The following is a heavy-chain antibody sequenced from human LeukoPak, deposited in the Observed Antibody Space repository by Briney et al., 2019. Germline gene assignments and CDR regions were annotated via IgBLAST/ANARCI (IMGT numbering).Heavy chain of an antibody. CDR1: GGSISSYY. D-gene: IGHD6-25*01. Sequence: NTSETLSLTCTVSGGSISSYYWSWIRQPPGKGLEWIGYIYYSGSTNYNPSLKSRVTISVDTSKNQFSLKLSSVTAADTAVYYCARLGGPAATLDYWGQGTLVTVSS. V-gene: IGHV4-59*01. CDR2: IYYSGST. CDR3: ARLGGPAATLDY. J-gene: IGHJ4*02.